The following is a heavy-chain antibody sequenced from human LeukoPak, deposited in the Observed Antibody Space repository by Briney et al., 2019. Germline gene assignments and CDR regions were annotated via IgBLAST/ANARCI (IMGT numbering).Heavy chain of an antibody. V-gene: IGHV4-38-2*01. J-gene: IGHJ4*02. Sequence: PSETLSLTCAVSGYSISSGYYWGWIRQPPGKGLEWIGSIYHSGSTYYNPSLKSRVTISVDTSKNQFSLKLSSVTAADTAVYYCARHVFLRNPLMLRDGYPAHFDYWGLGTLVTVSS. CDR2: IYHSGST. CDR3: ARHVFLRNPLMLRDGYPAHFDY. CDR1: GYSISSGYY. D-gene: IGHD5-24*01.